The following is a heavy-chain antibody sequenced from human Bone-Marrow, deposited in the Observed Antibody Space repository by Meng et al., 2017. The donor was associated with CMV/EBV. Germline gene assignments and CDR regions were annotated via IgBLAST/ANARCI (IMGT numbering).Heavy chain of an antibody. J-gene: IGHJ4*02. CDR3: AQLAASGSGPLGPWGNYFEC. V-gene: IGHV4-39*07. Sequence: SETLSLTCTVSGASVSSINYYWGWIRQPPGKGLEWIGSVHRGGGTYHNPSLKSRVSISADTSKNDFSLEVRSVTAADTAVYYCAQLAASGSGPLGPWGNYFECWGQGTLVTVSS. D-gene: IGHD6-13*01. CDR2: VHRGGGT. CDR1: GASVSSINYY.